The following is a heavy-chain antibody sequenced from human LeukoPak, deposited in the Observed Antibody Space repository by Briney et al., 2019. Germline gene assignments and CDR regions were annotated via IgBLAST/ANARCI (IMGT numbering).Heavy chain of an antibody. J-gene: IGHJ4*02. Sequence: VASVKVSCKAPAYTFTSYGISWVRQAPGQGLEWMGWISAYNGNTNYAQKLQGRVTMTTDTSTSTAYMELRSLRSDDTAVYYCARVPPAGGYLIAYYFDYWGQGTLVTVSS. CDR1: AYTFTSYG. V-gene: IGHV1-18*01. D-gene: IGHD3-22*01. CDR2: ISAYNGNT. CDR3: ARVPPAGGYLIAYYFDY.